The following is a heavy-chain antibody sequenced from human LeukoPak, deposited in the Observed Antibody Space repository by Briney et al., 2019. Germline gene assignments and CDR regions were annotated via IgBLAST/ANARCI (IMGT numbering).Heavy chain of an antibody. V-gene: IGHV3-33*01. CDR3: ARAVASWFDP. Sequence: PGRSLRLSCAASGFTFSSYGMHWVRQAPGKGLEWVAVIWYDGSNKYYADSVKGRFTISRDNSKSTLYLQMNSLRAGDTAVYYCARAVASWFDPWGQGTLVTVSS. CDR2: IWYDGSNK. J-gene: IGHJ5*02. D-gene: IGHD6-19*01. CDR1: GFTFSSYG.